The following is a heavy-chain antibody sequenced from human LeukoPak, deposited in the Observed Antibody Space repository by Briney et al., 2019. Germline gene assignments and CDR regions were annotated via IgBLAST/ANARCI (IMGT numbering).Heavy chain of an antibody. J-gene: IGHJ4*02. Sequence: GGSLRLSCAASGFTFSDYNMNWVRQAPGKGLEWVSYITDSGNTIHYADSVKGRFTISRDNAKNSLYLQMNSLRAEDTAMYYCARDSAGNDYWGQGTLVTVSS. CDR2: ITDSGNTI. CDR1: GFTFSDYN. V-gene: IGHV3-11*04. CDR3: ARDSAGNDY. D-gene: IGHD6-13*01.